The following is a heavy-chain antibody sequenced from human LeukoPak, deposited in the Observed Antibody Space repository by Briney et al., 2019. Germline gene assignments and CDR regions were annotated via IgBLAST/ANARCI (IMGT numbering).Heavy chain of an antibody. Sequence: GGSLRLSCAASGFSFSSYSMNWVRQAPGKGLEWVSYISGSSSRIYYADSVKGRFTISRDNAKTSLYLQMNSLRAEDTAVYYCAKAAGPQQLVFFDSWGQGTLVTVSS. CDR2: ISGSSSRI. D-gene: IGHD6-6*01. V-gene: IGHV3-48*01. CDR3: AKAAGPQQLVFFDS. J-gene: IGHJ4*02. CDR1: GFSFSSYS.